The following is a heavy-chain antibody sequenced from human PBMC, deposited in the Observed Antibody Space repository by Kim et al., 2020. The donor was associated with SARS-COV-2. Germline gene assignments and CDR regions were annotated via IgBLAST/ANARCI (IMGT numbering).Heavy chain of an antibody. Sequence: SETLSLTCTVSGSSISSGYYWGWIRQPPGTGLEWIGSIYHSGSTYYNPSLKSRVTISVDTSKNQFSLKLSSVTAADTAVYYCARDRGSYYENWFDPWGQGTLVTVSS. J-gene: IGHJ5*02. D-gene: IGHD1-26*01. V-gene: IGHV4-38-2*02. CDR1: GSSISSGYY. CDR3: ARDRGSYYENWFDP. CDR2: IYHSGST.